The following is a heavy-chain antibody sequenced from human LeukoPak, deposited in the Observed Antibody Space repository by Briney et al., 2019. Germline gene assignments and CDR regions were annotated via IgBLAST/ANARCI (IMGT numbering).Heavy chain of an antibody. CDR3: ALARSEYHYGMDV. V-gene: IGHV6-1*01. J-gene: IGHJ6*02. CDR1: GDSVSSISVA. CDR2: TYYRSKWYY. Sequence: SQTLSLTCAISGDSVSSISVAWNWIRQSPSRGLEWLGRTYYRSKWYYEYAVYVKGRININPDPSKNQFSLQLNSVTPEDTAVYYCALARSEYHYGMDVWGQGTTVTVSS.